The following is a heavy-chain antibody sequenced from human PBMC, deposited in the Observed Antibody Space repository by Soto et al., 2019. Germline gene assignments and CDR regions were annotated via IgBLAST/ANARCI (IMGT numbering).Heavy chain of an antibody. Sequence: QVQLVQSGAEVKEPGASVKVSCKVSGYSFSEMSMHWMRQTPEKGLEWMGSFDGEDGQTMYAQKFQGRVTMTEDTSADTAYMELSSLRSDDTAVYYCGIPGVTGHLDYWGQGSRVTVSS. V-gene: IGHV1-24*01. J-gene: IGHJ4*02. CDR2: FDGEDGQT. CDR3: GIPGVTGHLDY. CDR1: GYSFSEMS. D-gene: IGHD2-21*02.